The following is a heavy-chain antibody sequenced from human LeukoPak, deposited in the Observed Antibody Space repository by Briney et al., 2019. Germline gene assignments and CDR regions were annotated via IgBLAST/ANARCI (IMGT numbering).Heavy chain of an antibody. CDR3: ARVEYQLPGLDY. V-gene: IGHV5-10-1*01. CDR2: IDPSDSYT. D-gene: IGHD2-2*01. Sequence: GESLKMSCKGSGYSFTSYWISWVRQMPGKGLEWMGRIDPSDSYTNYSPSFQGHVTISADKSISTAYLQWSSLKASDTAMYYCARVEYQLPGLDYWGQGTLVTVSS. J-gene: IGHJ4*02. CDR1: GYSFTSYW.